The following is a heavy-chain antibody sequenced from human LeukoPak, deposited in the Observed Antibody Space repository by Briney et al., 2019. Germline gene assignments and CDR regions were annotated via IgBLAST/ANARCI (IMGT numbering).Heavy chain of an antibody. J-gene: IGHJ6*03. D-gene: IGHD6-19*01. Sequence: GGSLRLSCTASGFTFDEYGMAWVRQAPGKGLEWVSGITWNGGSTGYAGAVKGRFTISRDNAKNSLYLQMNSLRAEDTALYYCAREGSSGWRYYYYYMDVWGKGTTVTISS. CDR3: AREGSSGWRYYYYYMDV. CDR2: ITWNGGST. V-gene: IGHV3-20*04. CDR1: GFTFDEYG.